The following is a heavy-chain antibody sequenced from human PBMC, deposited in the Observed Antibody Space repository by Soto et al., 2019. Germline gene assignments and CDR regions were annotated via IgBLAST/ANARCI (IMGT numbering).Heavy chain of an antibody. CDR2: ISYDGHNE. J-gene: IGHJ4*02. CDR1: GFTFRTYA. CDR3: AKATTAYSYGYFDY. Sequence: GGSLRLSCAASGFTFRTYAMHWVRQAPGKGLEWVAVISYDGHNEYYADSVKGRFTISRDNSNDTLYLQINSLRNEDTGLYYCAKATTAYSYGYFDYWGQGTLVTVSS. V-gene: IGHV3-30-3*01. D-gene: IGHD3-16*01.